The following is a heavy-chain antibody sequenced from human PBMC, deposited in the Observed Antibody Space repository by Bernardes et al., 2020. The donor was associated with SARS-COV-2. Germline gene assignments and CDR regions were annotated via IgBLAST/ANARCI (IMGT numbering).Heavy chain of an antibody. CDR2: ISDDGTTT. CDR3: GKRAVTGSRWYFDL. CDR1: GFILSDYW. Sequence: GSLRLSCEASGFILSDYWMHWVRQVPGKGLVWVSRISDDGTTTTYADSVKGRFTISRDKAKNTLYLQMNNLRVEDTAVYYCGKRAVTGSRWYFDLWGRGTLVTVSS. J-gene: IGHJ2*01. D-gene: IGHD6-19*01. V-gene: IGHV3-74*03.